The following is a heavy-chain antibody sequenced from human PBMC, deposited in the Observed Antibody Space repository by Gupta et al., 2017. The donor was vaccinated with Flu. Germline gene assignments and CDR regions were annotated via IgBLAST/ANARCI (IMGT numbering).Heavy chain of an antibody. J-gene: IGHJ3*02. V-gene: IGHV3-23*01. D-gene: IGHD2-2*01. Sequence: EVQLLESGGGLVQPGGSLRLSCAASGFTFSSYAMSWVRQAPGKGLEWVSAISGSGGSTYYADSVKGRFTISRDNSKNTLYLQMNSLRAEDTAVYYCAKDLVVVPAAVGGAFDIWGQGTMVTVSS. CDR2: ISGSGGST. CDR3: AKDLVVVPAAVGGAFDI. CDR1: GFTFSSYA.